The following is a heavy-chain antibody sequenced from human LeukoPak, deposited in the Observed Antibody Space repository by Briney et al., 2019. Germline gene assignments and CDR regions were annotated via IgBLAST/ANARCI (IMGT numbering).Heavy chain of an antibody. V-gene: IGHV4-61*01. J-gene: IGHJ3*02. D-gene: IGHD3-22*01. CDR2: IYYSGST. Sequence: SETLSLTCTVSGGSFSRGSYYWSWIRQPPGKGLEWIGYIYYSGSTNYNPSLKSRVTISVDTSKNQFSLKLSSVTAADTAVYYCASETYYYDSSGYSYAFDIWGQGTMVTVSS. CDR3: ASETYYYDSSGYSYAFDI. CDR1: GGSFSRGSYY.